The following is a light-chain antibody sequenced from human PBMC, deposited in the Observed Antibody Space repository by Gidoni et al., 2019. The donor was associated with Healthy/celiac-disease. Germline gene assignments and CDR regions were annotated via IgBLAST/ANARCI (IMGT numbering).Light chain of an antibody. CDR3: QQYGSS. Sequence: EIVLTQSPGTLSLSPGERATLSCRASQSVSSSYLAWYQQKPGQAPRLLIYGASSRATGILDRFIGSGSGTDFTLTISRLEPEDFAVYYCQQYGSSFGQGTKVEIK. V-gene: IGKV3-20*01. CDR1: QSVSSSY. J-gene: IGKJ1*01. CDR2: GAS.